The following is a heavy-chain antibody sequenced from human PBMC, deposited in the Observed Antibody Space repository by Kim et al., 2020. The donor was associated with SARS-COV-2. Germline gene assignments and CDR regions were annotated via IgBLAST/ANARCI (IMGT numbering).Heavy chain of an antibody. Sequence: GRVTITRDTSASTAYMELSSLRSEDTAVYYCARDRSYYYDSSGYPDAFDIWGQGTMVTVSS. V-gene: IGHV1-3*01. D-gene: IGHD3-22*01. CDR3: ARDRSYYYDSSGYPDAFDI. J-gene: IGHJ3*02.